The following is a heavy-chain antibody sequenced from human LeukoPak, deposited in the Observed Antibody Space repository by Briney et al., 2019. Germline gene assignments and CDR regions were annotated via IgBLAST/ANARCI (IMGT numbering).Heavy chain of an antibody. Sequence: GASVKVSCKASGGTFSSYAISWVRQAPGQGLEWMGGIIPIFGTANYAQKFQGRVTITTDESTSTAYMELSSLRSEDTAVYYCAGYGGTFVGAFDIWGQGTVVTVSS. D-gene: IGHD4-23*01. V-gene: IGHV1-69*05. J-gene: IGHJ3*02. CDR1: GGTFSSYA. CDR2: IIPIFGTA. CDR3: AGYGGTFVGAFDI.